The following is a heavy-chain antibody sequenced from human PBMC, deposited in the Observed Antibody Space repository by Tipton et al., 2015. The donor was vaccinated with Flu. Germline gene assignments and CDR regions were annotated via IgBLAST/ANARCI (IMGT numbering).Heavy chain of an antibody. CDR2: ISTSSDVT. V-gene: IGHV3-48*02. CDR3: ARDRLDSRDLDY. Sequence: SLRLSCAASGFVFSDYWMAWVRQAPGKGLEWISYISTSSDVTYYADSVQGRFAIFRDNAKESLHLQMNSLRDDDTAVYYCARDRLDSRDLDYWGQGTQVTVSS. D-gene: IGHD3-22*01. CDR1: GFVFSDYW. J-gene: IGHJ4*02.